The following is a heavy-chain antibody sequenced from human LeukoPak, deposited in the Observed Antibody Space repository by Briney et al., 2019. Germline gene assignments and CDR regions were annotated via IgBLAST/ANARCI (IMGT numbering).Heavy chain of an antibody. Sequence: GGSLRLSCAATGFSFSSYWMSWVRQAPGKGLEWVANIKEDGSEKYYVDSVKGRFTISRDNAKNSLYLQMNSLRAEDTAVYYYARWSGYYYYMDVWGKGTTVTVSS. CDR3: ARWSGYYYYMDV. V-gene: IGHV3-7*01. CDR1: GFSFSSYW. CDR2: IKEDGSEK. D-gene: IGHD3-3*01. J-gene: IGHJ6*03.